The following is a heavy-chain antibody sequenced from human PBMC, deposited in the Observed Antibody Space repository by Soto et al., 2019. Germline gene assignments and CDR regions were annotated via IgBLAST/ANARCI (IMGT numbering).Heavy chain of an antibody. CDR3: ARVLHDYGDYECLWFDP. Sequence: GGSLRLSCAASGFTFSDYYMSWIRQAPGKGLEWVSYISSSGSTIYYADSVKGRFTISRDNAKNSLYLQMNSLRAEDTAVYYCARVLHDYGDYECLWFDPWGQGTLVTVSS. CDR2: ISSSGSTI. J-gene: IGHJ5*02. CDR1: GFTFSDYY. V-gene: IGHV3-11*01. D-gene: IGHD4-17*01.